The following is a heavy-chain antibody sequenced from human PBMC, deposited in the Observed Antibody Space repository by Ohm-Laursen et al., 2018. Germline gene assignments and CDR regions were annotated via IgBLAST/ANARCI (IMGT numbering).Heavy chain of an antibody. CDR2: INSDGSST. D-gene: IGHD6-13*01. CDR3: ARVKEAAGTAYDY. J-gene: IGHJ4*02. Sequence: GSLRLSCAASGFTFSSYWMHWVRQAPGKGLVWVSRINSDGSSTSYADSVKGRFTISRDNAKNSLYLQMNSLRAEDTAVYYCARVKEAAGTAYDYWGQGTLVTVSS. V-gene: IGHV3-74*01. CDR1: GFTFSSYW.